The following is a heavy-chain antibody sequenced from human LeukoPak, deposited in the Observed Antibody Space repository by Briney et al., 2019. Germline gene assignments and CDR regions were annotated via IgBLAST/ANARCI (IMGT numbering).Heavy chain of an antibody. D-gene: IGHD6-19*01. CDR3: ARDGRRLSRPYSSGWLTPSMDV. J-gene: IGHJ6*02. Sequence: PGGSLRLSCAASGFTFSSYAMHWVRQAPGKGLEWVAVISYDGSNKYYADSVKGRFTISRDNSKNTLYLQMNSLRAEDTAVYYCARDGRRLSRPYSSGWLTPSMDVWGQGTTVTVSS. CDR1: GFTFSSYA. CDR2: ISYDGSNK. V-gene: IGHV3-30-3*01.